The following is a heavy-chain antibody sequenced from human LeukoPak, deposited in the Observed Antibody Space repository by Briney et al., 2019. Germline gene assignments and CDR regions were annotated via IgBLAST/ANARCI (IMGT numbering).Heavy chain of an antibody. D-gene: IGHD6-13*01. V-gene: IGHV3-7*01. J-gene: IGHJ4*02. CDR3: ARDPGYSSFDY. Sequence: GGSLRLSCGVSGFTFARSWMSWVRQTPANGLEFVANIKEDGSVRNYVDSVQGRFTISRDNAKNSLYLHMNSLRAEDTAVYYCARDPGYSSFDYWGRGTLVTVSS. CDR1: GFTFARSW. CDR2: IKEDGSVR.